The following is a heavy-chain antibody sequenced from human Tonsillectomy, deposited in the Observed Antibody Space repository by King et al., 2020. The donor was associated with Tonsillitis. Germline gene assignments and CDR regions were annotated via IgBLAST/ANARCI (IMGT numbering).Heavy chain of an antibody. V-gene: IGHV2-5*01. J-gene: IGHJ6*02. CDR2: IYWNDDK. D-gene: IGHD2-15*01. CDR1: GFSLSTSGVG. Sequence: TLKESGPTLVKPTQTLTLTCTFSGFSLSTSGVGVGWIRQPPGKALEWLALIYWNDDKRYSPSLKSRPTIPKDTSKNQVVLTMTNMDPVDTATYYCAHSVDCSGGSCYSSYYYYYGMDVWGQGTTVTVSS. CDR3: AHSVDCSGGSCYSSYYYYYGMDV.